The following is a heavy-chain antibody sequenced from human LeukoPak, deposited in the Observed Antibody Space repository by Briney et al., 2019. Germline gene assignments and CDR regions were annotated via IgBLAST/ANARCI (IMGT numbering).Heavy chain of an antibody. V-gene: IGHV4-4*07. J-gene: IGHJ5*02. D-gene: IGHD2-21*01. CDR2: IYTSGST. CDR3: ARDGKAGWGDNWFDP. Sequence: PSETLSLTCTVSGGSISSYYWSWIRQPAGKGLEWIGRIYTSGSTNYNPSLKSRVTMSVDTSKNQFSLKLSSVTAADTAVYYCARDGKAGWGDNWFDPWGQGTLVTVSS. CDR1: GGSISSYY.